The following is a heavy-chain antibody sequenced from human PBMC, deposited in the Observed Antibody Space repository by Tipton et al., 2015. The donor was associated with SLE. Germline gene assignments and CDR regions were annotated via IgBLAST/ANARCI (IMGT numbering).Heavy chain of an antibody. D-gene: IGHD6-13*01. Sequence: TLSLTCAVYGGSFSGYYWSWIRQPPGKGLEWIGEINHSGSTNYNPSLKSRVTISVGTSKSQFSLKLRSVTAADTAVYYCARGGEYGSSWYPRYYYYMDVWGKGTTVTVSS. J-gene: IGHJ6*03. CDR2: INHSGST. CDR1: GGSFSGYY. CDR3: ARGGEYGSSWYPRYYYYMDV. V-gene: IGHV4-34*01.